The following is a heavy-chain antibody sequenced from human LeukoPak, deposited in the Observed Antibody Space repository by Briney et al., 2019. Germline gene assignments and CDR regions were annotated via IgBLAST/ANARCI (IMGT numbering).Heavy chain of an antibody. CDR1: GGTFSNYA. Sequence: ASVKVSCKTSGGTFSNYALSWVRQAPGQGLEWMGGIIPMLGTTHYAQQFQGRVLLTADESTTTAYMELNRLKSEDTAVYYCARAGGYLLYFDSWGQGTLATVSS. D-gene: IGHD5-12*01. CDR2: IIPMLGTT. CDR3: ARAGGYLLYFDS. V-gene: IGHV1-69*01. J-gene: IGHJ4*02.